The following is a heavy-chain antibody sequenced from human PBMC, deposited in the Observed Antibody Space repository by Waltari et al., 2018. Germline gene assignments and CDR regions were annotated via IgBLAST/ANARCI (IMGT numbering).Heavy chain of an antibody. CDR2: INPNSGGT. D-gene: IGHD2-15*01. Sequence: QVQLVQSGAEVKKPGASVKVSCKASGYTFTGDYLHWVRQAPGQGLEWMGWINPNSGGTNYAQKFQGRVTMTRDTSISTAYMELSRLRSDDTAVYYCARDGVYCSGGSCGSGYWGQGTLVTVSS. CDR3: ARDGVYCSGGSCGSGY. J-gene: IGHJ4*02. CDR1: GYTFTGDY. V-gene: IGHV1-2*02.